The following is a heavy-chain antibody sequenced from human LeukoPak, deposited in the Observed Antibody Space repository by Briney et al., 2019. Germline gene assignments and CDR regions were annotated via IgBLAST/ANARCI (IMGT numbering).Heavy chain of an antibody. CDR2: IDTDGRST. J-gene: IGHJ4*02. D-gene: IGHD5-24*01. V-gene: IGHV3-74*01. Sequence: GGSLRLSCAASGFTFNTYFMHWVRQAPGKRLVWVSRIDTDGRSTTYADSVKGRFTISRDNAKNTLYLQMNSLRAEDTAVYYCVRDKDGYNFWGQGTLVSVSS. CDR1: GFTFNTYF. CDR3: VRDKDGYNF.